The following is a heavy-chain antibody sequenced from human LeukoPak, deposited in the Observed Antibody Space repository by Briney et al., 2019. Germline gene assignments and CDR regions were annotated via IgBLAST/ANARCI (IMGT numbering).Heavy chain of an antibody. J-gene: IGHJ4*02. Sequence: ASVKVSCKASGGTFSSYAISWVRQAPGQGLEWMGRIIPIFGTANYAQKFQGSVTITTDESTSTAYMELSSLRSEDTAVYYCANEPSITAAGSDYWGQGTLVTVSS. CDR2: IIPIFGTA. D-gene: IGHD6-13*01. CDR3: ANEPSITAAGSDY. CDR1: GGTFSSYA. V-gene: IGHV1-69*05.